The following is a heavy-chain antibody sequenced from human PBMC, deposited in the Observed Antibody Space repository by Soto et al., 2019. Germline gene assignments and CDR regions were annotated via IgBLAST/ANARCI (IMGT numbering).Heavy chain of an antibody. CDR2: IYYSGST. CDR1: GGSISSYY. CDR3: AGTRGYCSGGSCPTVVDY. J-gene: IGHJ4*02. Sequence: SETLSLTCTVSGGSISSYYWSWIRQPPGKGLEWIGYIYYSGSTNYNPSLESRVTISVDTSKNQFSLKLSSVTAADTAVYYCAGTRGYCSGGSCPTVVDYWGQGTLVTVSS. D-gene: IGHD2-15*01. V-gene: IGHV4-59*01.